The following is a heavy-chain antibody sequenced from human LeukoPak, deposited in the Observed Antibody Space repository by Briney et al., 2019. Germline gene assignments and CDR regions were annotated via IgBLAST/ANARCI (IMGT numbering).Heavy chain of an antibody. D-gene: IGHD1-26*01. Sequence: SETLSLTCTVSGGSISSYYWSWIRQPPGKGLEWIGYIYYSGSTNYNPSLKSRVTISVDTSKSQFSLKLSSVTAADTAVYYCARRGRNNWFDPWGQGTLVTVSS. CDR2: IYYSGST. CDR1: GGSISSYY. CDR3: ARRGRNNWFDP. J-gene: IGHJ5*02. V-gene: IGHV4-59*08.